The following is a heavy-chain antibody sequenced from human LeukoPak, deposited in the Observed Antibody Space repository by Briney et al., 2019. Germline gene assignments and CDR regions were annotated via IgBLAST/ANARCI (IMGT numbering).Heavy chain of an antibody. CDR1: GFTFNNYA. D-gene: IGHD2-21*02. CDR2: ISGSGGST. J-gene: IGHJ2*01. V-gene: IGHV3-23*01. Sequence: GSLRLSCAASGFTFNNYAMSWVRQAPGKGLEWVSAISGSGGSTYYADSVKGRFTISRDNSKNTLYLQMNSLRAEDTAVYYCARDRSNCGGDCYSWYFDLWGRGTLVTVSS. CDR3: ARDRSNCGGDCYSWYFDL.